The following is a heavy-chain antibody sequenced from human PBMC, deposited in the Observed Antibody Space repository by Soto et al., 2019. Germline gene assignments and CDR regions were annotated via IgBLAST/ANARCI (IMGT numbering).Heavy chain of an antibody. D-gene: IGHD1-1*01. CDR2: IIPIFGTA. V-gene: IGHV1-69*13. J-gene: IGHJ5*02. Sequence: ASVKVSCKASGGTFSSYAISWVRQAPGQGLEWMGGIIPIFGTANYAQKFQGRVTITADESTSTAYMELSSLRSEDTAVYYCARVQLERRNWFDPWGQGTLVTVSS. CDR3: ARVQLERRNWFDP. CDR1: GGTFSSYA.